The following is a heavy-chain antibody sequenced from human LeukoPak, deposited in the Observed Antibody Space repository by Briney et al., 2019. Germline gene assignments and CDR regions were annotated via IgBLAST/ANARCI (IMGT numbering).Heavy chain of an antibody. CDR3: ARYGDPNYYFDF. V-gene: IGHV4-4*07. J-gene: IGHJ4*02. CDR1: GGSISSYY. D-gene: IGHD2-21*02. CDR2: VYTTEDA. Sequence: SETLSLTCTVSGGSISSYYWSWIRQPPGKGLEWIGRVYTTEDAKYNPSLESRVSMSLDMSKNQFSLKLSSVTAADTAVYYCARYGDPNYYFDFWGQGTLVTVSS.